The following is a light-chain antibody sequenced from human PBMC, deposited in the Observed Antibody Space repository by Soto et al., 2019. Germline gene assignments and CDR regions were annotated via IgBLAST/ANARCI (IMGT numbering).Light chain of an antibody. CDR1: HSVTSSY. Sequence: EIVLTQSPGTLSLSPGERATLSCRASHSVTSSYLAWYQRKPGLAPRLLIYHASTRATGIPDRFSGSGSGTDFTLTISRLEPEDFAVYYCQQYGTSPYTFCQGTKLEIK. CDR3: QQYGTSPYT. V-gene: IGKV3-20*01. CDR2: HAS. J-gene: IGKJ2*01.